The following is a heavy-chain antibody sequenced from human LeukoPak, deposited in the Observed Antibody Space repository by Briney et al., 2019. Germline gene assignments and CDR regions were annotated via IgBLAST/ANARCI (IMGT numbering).Heavy chain of an antibody. CDR1: GGSISTYY. CDR3: ARDGGKYCSSTSCRNAFDI. J-gene: IGHJ3*02. V-gene: IGHV4-59*01. Sequence: SVTLSLTCTGSGGSISTYYWIWIRQPPGKGLEWIVNIYYSGSTNYNPSLKSRVTISVDTSKNQFSLYLSSVTAADTAVYYCARDGGKYCSSTSCRNAFDIWGHGTMVTVSA. D-gene: IGHD2-2*01. CDR2: IYYSGST.